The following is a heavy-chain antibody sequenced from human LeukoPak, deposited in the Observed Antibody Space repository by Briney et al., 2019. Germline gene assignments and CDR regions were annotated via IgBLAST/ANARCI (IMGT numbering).Heavy chain of an antibody. D-gene: IGHD1-26*01. J-gene: IGHJ4*02. CDR1: GFTFSRYS. Sequence: GGSLRLSCAASGFTFSRYSMNWVRQAPGKGLEWVSYFSSSSSTIYYADSVKGRFTISRDNAKNSLYLQMNSLRAEDTAVYYCAGQGYSGSYYLDYWGQGTLVTVSS. CDR2: FSSSSSTI. CDR3: AGQGYSGSYYLDY. V-gene: IGHV3-48*01.